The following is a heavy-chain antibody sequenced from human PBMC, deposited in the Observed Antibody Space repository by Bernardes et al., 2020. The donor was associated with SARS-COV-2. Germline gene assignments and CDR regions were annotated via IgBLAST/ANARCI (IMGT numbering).Heavy chain of an antibody. Sequence: ASVKVSCKASGYTFTDYYMNWVRQAPGQGLEWMGWMNSNSGGTNYAQKLQGRVTMTRDTSISTAYMELSRLRSDDTAVYYCARFRAAAGKGNYYYYGKDVWGQGTTVTVSS. CDR3: ARFRAAAGKGNYYYYGKDV. D-gene: IGHD6-13*01. J-gene: IGHJ6*02. CDR2: MNSNSGGT. CDR1: GYTFTDYY. V-gene: IGHV1-2*02.